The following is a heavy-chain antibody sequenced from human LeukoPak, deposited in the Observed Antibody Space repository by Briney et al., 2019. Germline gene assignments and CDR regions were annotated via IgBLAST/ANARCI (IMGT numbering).Heavy chain of an antibody. V-gene: IGHV3-74*01. CDR1: GFTFSSYW. CDR2: INSDGSST. Sequence: GGSLRLSCAASGFTFSSYWMHWVRQVPGKGLVWVSRINSDGSSTSYADSVKGRFTISRDNAKNTLYVQMNSLRAEDTAVYYCAASMVRGVLPTGYWGQGTLVTVSS. D-gene: IGHD3-10*01. CDR3: AASMVRGVLPTGY. J-gene: IGHJ4*02.